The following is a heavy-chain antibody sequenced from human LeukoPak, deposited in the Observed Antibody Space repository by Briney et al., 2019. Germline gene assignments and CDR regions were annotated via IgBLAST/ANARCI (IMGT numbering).Heavy chain of an antibody. CDR3: AREGYCSGGSCYGRGYFDY. V-gene: IGHV1-69*05. J-gene: IGHJ4*02. CDR2: IIPIFGTA. Sequence: SVKVSCKASGGTFSSYPISWVRQAPGQGLEWMGRIIPIFGTANYAQKFQGRVTITTDESTSTAYMELSSLRSEDTAVYYCAREGYCSGGSCYGRGYFDYWGQGTLVTVSS. CDR1: GGTFSSYP. D-gene: IGHD2-15*01.